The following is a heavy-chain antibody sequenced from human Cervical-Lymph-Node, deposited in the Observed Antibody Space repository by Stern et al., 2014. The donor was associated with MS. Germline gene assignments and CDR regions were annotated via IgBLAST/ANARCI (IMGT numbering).Heavy chain of an antibody. D-gene: IGHD5-18*01. V-gene: IGHV1-46*01. J-gene: IGHJ6*02. Sequence: VQLVQSGAEVKKPGASVKVSCKASGDTFTNYYIHWVRQAPGQGLEWMGIINPSGGSTGHAPKFQGRLSMTSDTSTSTVYMELSSLISEDTAVYYCARKLPPDTPMTDYYYGLDVWGQGTTVTVSS. CDR2: INPSGGST. CDR1: GDTFTNYY. CDR3: ARKLPPDTPMTDYYYGLDV.